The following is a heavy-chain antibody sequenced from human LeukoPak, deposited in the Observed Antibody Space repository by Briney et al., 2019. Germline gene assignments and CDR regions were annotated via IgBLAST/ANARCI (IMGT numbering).Heavy chain of an antibody. CDR2: INPNSGGT. CDR1: GYTFTGYY. J-gene: IGHJ4*02. CDR3: ARLVGATTGQDY. V-gene: IGHV1-2*06. D-gene: IGHD1-26*01. Sequence: ASVKVSCKASGYTFTGYYMHWVRQAPGQGLEWMGRINPNSGGTNYAQKFQGRVTMTRDTSISTAYIELSRLRSDDTAVYYCARLVGATTGQDYWGQGTLVTVSS.